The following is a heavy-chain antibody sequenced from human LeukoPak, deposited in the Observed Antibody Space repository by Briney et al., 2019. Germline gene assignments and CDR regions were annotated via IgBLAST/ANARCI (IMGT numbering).Heavy chain of an antibody. CDR3: ARDRVTTGYYYYGMDV. Sequence: SETLFLTCTVSGGSISSSSYYWGWIRQPPGKGLEWIGSIYYSGSTYYNPSLKSRVTISVDTSNNQFSLKPSSVTAADTAVYYCARDRVTTGYYYYGMDVWGQGTTVTVSS. D-gene: IGHD4-11*01. J-gene: IGHJ6*02. V-gene: IGHV4-39*07. CDR1: GGSISSSSYY. CDR2: IYYSGST.